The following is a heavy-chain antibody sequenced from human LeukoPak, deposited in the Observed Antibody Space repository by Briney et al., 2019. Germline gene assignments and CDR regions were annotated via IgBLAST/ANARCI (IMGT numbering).Heavy chain of an antibody. V-gene: IGHV4-4*07. Sequence: SETLSLTCTVSGGSISSYYWRWIRQPAGKGLEWTGRIYTSGSTNYNPSLKSRVTMSVDTSKNQFSLKLSSVTAADTAVYYCARTGYSSGWYWFDPWGQGTLVTVSS. J-gene: IGHJ5*02. CDR1: GGSISSYY. CDR2: IYTSGST. CDR3: ARTGYSSGWYWFDP. D-gene: IGHD6-19*01.